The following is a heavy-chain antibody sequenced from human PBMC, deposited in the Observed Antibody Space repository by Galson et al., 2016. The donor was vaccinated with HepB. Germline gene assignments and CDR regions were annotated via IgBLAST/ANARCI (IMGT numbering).Heavy chain of an antibody. CDR2: IDHTGKV. D-gene: IGHD3-10*01. J-gene: IGHJ4*02. V-gene: IGHV4-34*01. CDR1: GGSFSGYY. Sequence: SATLSLTCGVSGGSFSGYYWIWIRQPPGKGLEWIGEIDHTGKVDYNPSLKSRVTIPTDTSKSQFSLKLSSVTAADSAIYYRTTLFNYGSGRYYKIRDYWGQGTLVTVSS. CDR3: TTLFNYGSGRYYKIRDY.